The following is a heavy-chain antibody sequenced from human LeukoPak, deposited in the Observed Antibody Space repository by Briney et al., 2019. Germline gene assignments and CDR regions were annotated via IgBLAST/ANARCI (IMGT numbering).Heavy chain of an antibody. D-gene: IGHD3-10*01. CDR3: ARDHKYYYGSGSPFGMDV. CDR1: GFTFSDYY. J-gene: IGHJ6*02. Sequence: PGGSLRLSCAASGFTFSDYYMSWIRQAPGKGLECVSYICSSSSYTNYADSVKGRFTISRDNAKNSLYLQMISLRAEDTAVYYCARDHKYYYGSGSPFGMDVWGQGTTVTVSS. CDR2: ICSSSSYT. V-gene: IGHV3-11*05.